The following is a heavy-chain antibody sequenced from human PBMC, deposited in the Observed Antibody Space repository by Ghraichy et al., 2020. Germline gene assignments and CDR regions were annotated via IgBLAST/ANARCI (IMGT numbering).Heavy chain of an antibody. CDR2: INPNSGDT. Sequence: ASVKVSCKASGYTFTAYYMHWVRQAPGQGLEWMGWINPNSGDTSYAQKFQGRVTMTRDTSISTAYMELSRLRSDDTAVYFCARDMEGHTAVVNWGQGSLVTVSS. J-gene: IGHJ4*02. V-gene: IGHV1-2*02. CDR3: ARDMEGHTAVVN. CDR1: GYTFTAYY. D-gene: IGHD5-18*01.